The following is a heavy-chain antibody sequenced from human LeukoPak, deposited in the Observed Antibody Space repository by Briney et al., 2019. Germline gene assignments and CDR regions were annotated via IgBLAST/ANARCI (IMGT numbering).Heavy chain of an antibody. D-gene: IGHD3-22*01. V-gene: IGHV3-74*01. J-gene: IGHJ5*02. Sequence: GGSLRLSCAASGFTFSSYWMFWVRQAPGKGLVWVSRVNSDGTSTNYADSVKGRFTVSRDNAKNSLFLQINSLRAEDTAVYYCANGGTYSSGPWGQGTLVTVSS. CDR2: VNSDGTST. CDR1: GFTFSSYW. CDR3: ANGGTYSSGP.